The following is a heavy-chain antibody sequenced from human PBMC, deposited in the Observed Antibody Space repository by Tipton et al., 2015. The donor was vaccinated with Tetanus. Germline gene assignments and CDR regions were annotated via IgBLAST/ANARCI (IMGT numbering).Heavy chain of an antibody. CDR1: GASVRSLNHY. CDR3: ARRSYCSSSRCFDAFDL. V-gene: IGHV4-61*01. Sequence: TLSLTCTVSGASVRSLNHYWSWLRQPPGKPLEWIAYIFHSGSTNYSPSLKSRVAISMDTSKNQISLKLSSVTAADTAVYYCARRSYCSSSRCFDAFDLWGQGTMVTVSS. D-gene: IGHD2-2*01. CDR2: IFHSGST. J-gene: IGHJ3*01.